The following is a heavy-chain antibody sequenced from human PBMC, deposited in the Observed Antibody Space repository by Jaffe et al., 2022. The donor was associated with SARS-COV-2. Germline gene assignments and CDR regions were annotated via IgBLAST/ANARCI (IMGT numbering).Heavy chain of an antibody. Sequence: EVQLVESGGGLVQPGGSLRLSCAASGFTFSSYSMNWVRQAPGKGLEWVSYIGYRTSVIYYADSVKGRFTISRDNAKNSLYLQMNSLRDEDTAVYYCARDSQNGYAMDYWGQGTLVTVSS. CDR2: IGYRTSVI. D-gene: IGHD5-12*01. J-gene: IGHJ4*02. CDR3: ARDSQNGYAMDY. V-gene: IGHV3-48*02. CDR1: GFTFSSYS.